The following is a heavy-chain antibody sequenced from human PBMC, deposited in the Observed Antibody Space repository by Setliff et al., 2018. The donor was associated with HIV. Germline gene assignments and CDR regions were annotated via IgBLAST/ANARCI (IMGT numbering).Heavy chain of an antibody. CDR3: ARSKTFYDFWGGYYTHGAFKI. V-gene: IGHV4-39*01. D-gene: IGHD3-3*01. CDR1: GGSFTSRSYY. J-gene: IGHJ3*02. CDR2: IFYSGIT. Sequence: SETLSLTCTVSGGSFTSRSYYWGWIRQPPGKGLEWIGSIFYSGITYYHPSLKSRVTISVDTSKNQCSLNLTSVTAADTAVYYCARSKTFYDFWGGYYTHGAFKIWGLGTMVTVSS.